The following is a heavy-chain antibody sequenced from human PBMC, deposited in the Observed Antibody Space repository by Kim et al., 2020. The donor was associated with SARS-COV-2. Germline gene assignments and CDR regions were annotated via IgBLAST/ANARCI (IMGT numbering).Heavy chain of an antibody. CDR3: VRGPSN. Sequence: GRSTAYADPLNGRFTISRDSAKRSVSLQMNSLTPEDTAVYYCVRGPSNWGQGTLVTVSS. V-gene: IGHV3-11*01. CDR2: GRST. J-gene: IGHJ4*02.